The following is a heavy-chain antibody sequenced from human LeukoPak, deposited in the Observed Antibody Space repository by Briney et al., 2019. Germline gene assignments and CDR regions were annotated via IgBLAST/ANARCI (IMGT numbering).Heavy chain of an antibody. CDR3: ARGALRVNDAFDI. D-gene: IGHD4-17*01. J-gene: IGHJ3*02. V-gene: IGHV4-4*07. CDR2: IYTSGST. Sequence: SEPLSHTCLVSGGSIHSYLRSSIRTPAGPAPAWLGRIYTSGSTNYNPSLKSRVTMSVDTSKNQFSLKLSSVTAADTAVYYCARGALRVNDAFDIWGQGTMVTVSS. CDR1: GGSIHSYL.